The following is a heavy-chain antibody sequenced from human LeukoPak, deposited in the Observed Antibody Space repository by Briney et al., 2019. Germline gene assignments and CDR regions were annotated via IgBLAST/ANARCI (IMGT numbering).Heavy chain of an antibody. Sequence: GGSLRLSCAASGFTFSNYAIHWVRQAPGKGLEWVSIVGGRGVKTYYADSVKGRFTISRDNSKNTVYLQMNSLRAEDTAVYYCAKRGDCSGTCTYDYWGQGTLVTVSP. D-gene: IGHD2-2*01. J-gene: IGHJ4*02. CDR3: AKRGDCSGTCTYDY. CDR1: GFTFSNYA. V-gene: IGHV3-23*01. CDR2: VGGRGVKT.